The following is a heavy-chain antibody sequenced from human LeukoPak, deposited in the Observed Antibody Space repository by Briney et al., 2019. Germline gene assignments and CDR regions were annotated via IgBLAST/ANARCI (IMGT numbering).Heavy chain of an antibody. J-gene: IGHJ4*02. CDR1: GFTFSSYW. CDR2: IKQDGSEK. V-gene: IGHV3-7*03. D-gene: IGHD3-10*01. CDR3: AKDRGALWFGELSYYFDY. Sequence: GGSLRLSCAASGFTFSSYWMSRVRQAPGKGLEWVANIKQDGSEKYYVDSVKGRFTISRDNAKNSLYLQMNSLRAEDTALYYCAKDRGALWFGELSYYFDYWGQGTLVTVSS.